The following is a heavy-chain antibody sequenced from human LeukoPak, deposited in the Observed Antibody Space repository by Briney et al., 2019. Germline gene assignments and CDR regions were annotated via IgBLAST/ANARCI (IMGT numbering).Heavy chain of an antibody. Sequence: SETLSLTCAVYGGSFSGYYWSWIRQPPGKGLEWIGEINHSGSTNYNPSLKSRVTISVDTSKNHFSLKLSSVTAADTAVYYCARLGSPIGYYFDYWGRGTLVTVSS. CDR2: INHSGST. D-gene: IGHD3-16*01. J-gene: IGHJ4*02. CDR3: ARLGSPIGYYFDY. V-gene: IGHV4-34*01. CDR1: GGSFSGYY.